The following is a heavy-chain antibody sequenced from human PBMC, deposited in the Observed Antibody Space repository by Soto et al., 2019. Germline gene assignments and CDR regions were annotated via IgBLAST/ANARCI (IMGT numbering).Heavy chain of an antibody. CDR3: ARGDMITCSYGMDV. Sequence: QVQLQESGPGLVKPSETLSLTCTVSGGSISSYYWSWIRQPAGPGLEWIGRIYTSGSTNYNSSLKNRVTMSEDTSKTQFSLKLRSVTAADTAVYYCARGDMITCSYGMDVLGQGTTVTVSS. CDR1: GGSISSYY. D-gene: IGHD3-16*01. CDR2: IYTSGST. J-gene: IGHJ6*02. V-gene: IGHV4-4*07.